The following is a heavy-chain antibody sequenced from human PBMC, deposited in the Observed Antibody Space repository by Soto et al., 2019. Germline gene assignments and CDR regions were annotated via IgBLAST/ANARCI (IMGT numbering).Heavy chain of an antibody. D-gene: IGHD6-13*01. CDR1: GFTFSSYG. Sequence: GGSLRLSCAASGFTFSSYGMHWVRQAPGKGLEWVADIWYDGSNKYYADSVKGRVTISRDNSKNKLYLQMNSLRAEDTAVYYCARDLLAAAASTTVFWGQGTLVTVSS. CDR2: IWYDGSNK. J-gene: IGHJ4*02. CDR3: ARDLLAAAASTTVF. V-gene: IGHV3-33*01.